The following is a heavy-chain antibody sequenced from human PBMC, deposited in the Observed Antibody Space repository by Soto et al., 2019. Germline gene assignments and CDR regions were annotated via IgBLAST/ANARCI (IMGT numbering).Heavy chain of an antibody. Sequence: SETLSLTCTVSGGSISSYYWSWIRQPPGKGLEWIGYIYYSGSTNYNPSLKSRVTISVDTSKNQFSLKLSSVTAADTAVYYCARGHTAETYFDYWGQGTLVTSPQ. CDR1: GGSISSYY. V-gene: IGHV4-59*01. CDR3: ARGHTAETYFDY. J-gene: IGHJ4*02. CDR2: IYYSGST. D-gene: IGHD2-21*02.